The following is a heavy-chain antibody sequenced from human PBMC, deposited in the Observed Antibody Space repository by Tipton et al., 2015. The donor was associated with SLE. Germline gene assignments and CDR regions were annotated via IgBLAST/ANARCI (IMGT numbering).Heavy chain of an antibody. Sequence: GLVKPSETLSLTCTVSGGSISSGSYYWGWIRQPPGKGLEWIGSIYYSGSTYYNPTLKSRVTISVDTSKNQFSLKLSSVTAADTAVYYCARPAGGYDGDDAFDIWGQGTMVTVSS. V-gene: IGHV4-39*01. D-gene: IGHD5-12*01. CDR2: IYYSGST. CDR3: ARPAGGYDGDDAFDI. J-gene: IGHJ3*02. CDR1: GGSISSGSYY.